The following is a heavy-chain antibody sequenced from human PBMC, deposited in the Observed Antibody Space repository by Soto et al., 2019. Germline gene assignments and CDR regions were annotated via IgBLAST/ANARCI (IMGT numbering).Heavy chain of an antibody. CDR3: ASFARVVGATEYYFDY. CDR1: GGSISSGDYY. V-gene: IGHV4-30-4*01. Sequence: ASETLSLTCTVSGGSISSGDYYWSWIRQPPGKGLEWIGYIYYSGSTYYNPSLKSRVTISVDTSKNQFSLKLSSVTAADTAVYYCASFARVVGATEYYFDYWGQGTLVTVSS. D-gene: IGHD1-26*01. J-gene: IGHJ4*02. CDR2: IYYSGST.